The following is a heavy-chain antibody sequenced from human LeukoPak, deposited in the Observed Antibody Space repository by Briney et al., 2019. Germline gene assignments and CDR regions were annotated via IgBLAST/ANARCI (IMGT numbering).Heavy chain of an antibody. D-gene: IGHD6-19*01. Sequence: GGSLRLSCVGSGFPFRDFAMIGVRQAPGKGLQWVSDISGSSSHTYYADSVRGRFTISRDNSRNILYLQMNSLTVEDTAVHYCAKQVSGQWLTPDSGWGQGTLVTVSS. CDR3: AKQVSGQWLTPDSG. CDR2: ISGSSSHT. V-gene: IGHV3-23*01. CDR1: GFPFRDFA. J-gene: IGHJ4*02.